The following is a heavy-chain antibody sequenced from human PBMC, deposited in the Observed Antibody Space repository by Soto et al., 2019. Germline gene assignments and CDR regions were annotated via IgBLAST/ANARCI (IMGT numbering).Heavy chain of an antibody. Sequence: SGPTLVNPTQTLTLTCTFSGFSLSTSGMRVSWIRQPPGKALEWLARIDWDDDKFYSTSLKTRLTISKDTSKDQVVLTMTNMDPVDTATYYCARDYYYGMDVWGQGTTVTVSS. CDR3: ARDYYYGMDV. V-gene: IGHV2-70*04. CDR2: IDWDDDK. J-gene: IGHJ6*02. CDR1: GFSLSTSGMR.